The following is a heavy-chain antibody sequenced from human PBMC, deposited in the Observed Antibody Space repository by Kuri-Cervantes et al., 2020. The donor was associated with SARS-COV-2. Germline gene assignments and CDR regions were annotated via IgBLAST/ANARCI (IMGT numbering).Heavy chain of an antibody. CDR2: ISSSSSYT. Sequence: GESLKISCAASGFTFSDYYMSWIRQAPGKGLEWVSYISSSSSYTNCADSVKGRFTISRDNAKNSLYLQMNSLRAEDTAVYYCARDWAPGVAAREFDYWGQGTLVTVSS. D-gene: IGHD6-6*01. CDR1: GFTFSDYY. CDR3: ARDWAPGVAAREFDY. J-gene: IGHJ4*02. V-gene: IGHV3-11*06.